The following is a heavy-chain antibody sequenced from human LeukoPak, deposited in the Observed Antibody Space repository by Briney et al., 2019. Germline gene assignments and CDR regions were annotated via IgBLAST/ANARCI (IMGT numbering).Heavy chain of an antibody. D-gene: IGHD5-24*01. Sequence: SVKVSCKASGYTFTKYGINWVRQAPGQGLEWMGGIIPIFGTSNYAQKFQGRVTITADESTSTAYMELTSLRSEDTAVYYCARPAKPMTTIFIYFDYWGQGTLVTVSS. CDR3: ARPAKPMTTIFIYFDY. J-gene: IGHJ4*02. CDR2: IIPIFGTS. V-gene: IGHV1-69*13. CDR1: GYTFTKYG.